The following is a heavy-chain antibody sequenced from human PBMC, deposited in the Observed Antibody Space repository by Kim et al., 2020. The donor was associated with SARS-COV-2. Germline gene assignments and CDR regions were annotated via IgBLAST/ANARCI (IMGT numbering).Heavy chain of an antibody. V-gene: IGHV4-34*01. Sequence: SETLSLTCAVYGGSFSGYYWSWIRQPPGKGLEWIGEINHSGSTNYNPSLKSRVTISVDTSKNQFSLKLSSVTAADTAVYYCARGHCSSTSCQYYFDYWGQGTLVTVSS. D-gene: IGHD2-2*01. J-gene: IGHJ4*02. CDR2: INHSGST. CDR3: ARGHCSSTSCQYYFDY. CDR1: GGSFSGYY.